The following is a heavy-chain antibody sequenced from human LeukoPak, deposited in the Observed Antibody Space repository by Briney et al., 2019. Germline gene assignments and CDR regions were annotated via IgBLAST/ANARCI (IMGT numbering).Heavy chain of an antibody. CDR1: GLSISNFW. V-gene: IGHV3-7*01. CDR3: ARAPRGGYSGSYLDY. Sequence: PGGSLRLSCAASGLSISNFWMSWVRQAPGKGLEWVSHIKEDGSEKHYVDSVKGRFTISRDSASLYLQMNSLRAEDTAVYYCARAPRGGYSGSYLDYWGQGTLVTVSS. D-gene: IGHD1-26*01. J-gene: IGHJ4*02. CDR2: IKEDGSEK.